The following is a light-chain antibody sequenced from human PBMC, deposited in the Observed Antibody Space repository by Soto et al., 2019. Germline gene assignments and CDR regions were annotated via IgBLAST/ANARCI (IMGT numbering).Light chain of an antibody. Sequence: QSVLTQPASASRSPGQSITISCTGTSSDVGSYNLVSWYQQHPGKAPKLLIYEGTKRPSGVSNRFSGSKSANTASLTISGLQPEDEADYYCSSYTSGTTLYVFGTGTKLTVL. CDR3: SSYTSGTTLYV. V-gene: IGLV2-14*02. J-gene: IGLJ1*01. CDR1: SSDVGSYNL. CDR2: EGT.